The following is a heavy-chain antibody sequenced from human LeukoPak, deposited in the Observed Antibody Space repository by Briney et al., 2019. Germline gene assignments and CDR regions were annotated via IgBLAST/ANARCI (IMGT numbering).Heavy chain of an antibody. V-gene: IGHV3-21*01. CDR1: GFTFSSYS. J-gene: IGHJ3*02. CDR2: ISSSSSYI. D-gene: IGHD2-2*01. CDR3: ARARVGKLLDAFDI. Sequence: NAGGSLRLSCAASGFTFSSYSMNWVRQAPGKGLEWVSSISSSSSYIYYADSVKGRFTISRDNAKNSLYLQMNSLRAEDTAVYYCARARVGKLLDAFDIWGQGTMVTVSS.